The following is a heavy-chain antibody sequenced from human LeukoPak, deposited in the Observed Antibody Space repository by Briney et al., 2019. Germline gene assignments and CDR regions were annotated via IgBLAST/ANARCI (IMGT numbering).Heavy chain of an antibody. Sequence: SETLSLTCTVSGGSLRSGSSYWGWIRQPPGKGLEWIVSVYYSGSTYYNPSLESRVTMSVDTSKNQFSLKLNSVTAADTAVYYCARDTWKDYYYYFMDVWGKGTTVTVSS. J-gene: IGHJ6*03. V-gene: IGHV4-39*07. CDR2: VYYSGST. D-gene: IGHD1-1*01. CDR1: GGSLRSGSSY. CDR3: ARDTWKDYYYYFMDV.